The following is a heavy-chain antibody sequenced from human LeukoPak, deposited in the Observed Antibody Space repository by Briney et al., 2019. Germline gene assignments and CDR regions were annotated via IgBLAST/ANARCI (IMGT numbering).Heavy chain of an antibody. J-gene: IGHJ4*02. V-gene: IGHV5-51*01. CDR3: ARHALYYDSSGYYDY. Sequence: GESLKISCKGSGYSFTSYWIDWVRQMPGKGLEWMGIIYPGDSDTRYSPSFQGQVTISADKSISTAYLQWSSLKASDTAMYYCARHALYYDSSGYYDYWGQGTLVTVSS. CDR1: GYSFTSYW. D-gene: IGHD3-22*01. CDR2: IYPGDSDT.